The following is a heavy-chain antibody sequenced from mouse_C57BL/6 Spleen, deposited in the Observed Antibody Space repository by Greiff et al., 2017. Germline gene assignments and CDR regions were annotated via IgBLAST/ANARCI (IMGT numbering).Heavy chain of an antibody. J-gene: IGHJ2*01. CDR3: ARHETNWDDY. V-gene: IGHV5-6*01. D-gene: IGHD4-1*01. CDR2: ISSGGSYT. CDR1: GFTFSSYG. Sequence: EVQLQESGGDLVKPGGSLKLSCAASGFTFSSYGMSWVRQTPDKRLEWVATISSGGSYTYYPDSVKGRFTISRDNAKNTLYLQMSSLKSEDTAMYYCARHETNWDDYWGQGTTLTVSS.